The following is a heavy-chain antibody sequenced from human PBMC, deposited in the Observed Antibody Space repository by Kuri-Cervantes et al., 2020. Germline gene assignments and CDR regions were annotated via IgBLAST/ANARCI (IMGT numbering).Heavy chain of an antibody. CDR2: IYYSGST. CDR1: GGSVSSSTYY. D-gene: IGHD2-15*01. Sequence: SETLSLTCTVSGGSVSSSTYYWSWVRQPPGKGLEWVGYIYYSGSTYYNPSLKSRVTISVDTSKNQFSLKLSSVTAADTAVYYCARRGGYCNGGSCDLNWFDPWGQGTLVTVSS. CDR3: ARRGGYCNGGSCDLNWFDP. J-gene: IGHJ5*02. V-gene: IGHV4-39*01.